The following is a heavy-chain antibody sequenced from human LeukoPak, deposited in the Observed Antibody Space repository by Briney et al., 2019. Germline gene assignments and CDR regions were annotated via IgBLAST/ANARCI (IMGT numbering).Heavy chain of an antibody. CDR2: IWYDGDTK. J-gene: IGHJ4*02. CDR3: ARRRSGGSSYYFDY. V-gene: IGHV3-33*01. Sequence: GGSLRLSCAASGFTFSSFGTHWVRQAPGKGLEWVAVIWYDGDTKYYADSVKGRFTISRDNSNNTLYLQMNSLRAEDTAVYYCARRRSGGSSYYFDYWGQGTLVTVSS. CDR1: GFTFSSFG. D-gene: IGHD2-15*01.